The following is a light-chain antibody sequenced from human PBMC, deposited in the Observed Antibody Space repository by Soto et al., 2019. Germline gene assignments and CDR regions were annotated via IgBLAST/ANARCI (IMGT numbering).Light chain of an antibody. Sequence: QSVLTQPASVSGSPGQSITISCTGTSSDVGDYNYVSWYQQHPGKAPKLMIYDVSNRPSGVSNRFSGSKSGNTASLTISGLRAEDEADYYCSSYRSSSTVFGTGTKVTVL. V-gene: IGLV2-14*01. CDR1: SSDVGDYNY. J-gene: IGLJ1*01. CDR3: SSYRSSSTV. CDR2: DVS.